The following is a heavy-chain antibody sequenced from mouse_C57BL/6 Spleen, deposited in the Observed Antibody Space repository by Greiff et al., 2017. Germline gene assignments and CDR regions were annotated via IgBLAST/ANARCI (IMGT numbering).Heavy chain of an antibody. V-gene: IGHV5-16*01. CDR2: INYDGSST. D-gene: IGHD3-3*01. Sequence: EVMLVESEGGLVQPGSSMKLSCTASGFTFSDYYMAWVRQVPEKGLEWVANINYDGSSTYYLDSLKSRFIISRDNAKNILYLQMSSLKSEDTATYYCARERGRVYFDYWGQGTTLTVSS. CDR3: ARERGRVYFDY. CDR1: GFTFSDYY. J-gene: IGHJ2*01.